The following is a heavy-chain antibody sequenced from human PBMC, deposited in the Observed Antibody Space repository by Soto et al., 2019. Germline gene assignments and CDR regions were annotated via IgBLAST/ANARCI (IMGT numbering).Heavy chain of an antibody. V-gene: IGHV3-23*01. Sequence: GGSLRLSCAASGFSFNIFAMNWVRQAPGQGLEWVTGISGGGGSTYYADSVKGRFTISRDNSNNTLYLQMNSLRAEDTAVYYCAKDPTSYDSSAQFDSWGQGTLVTVSS. CDR1: GFSFNIFA. J-gene: IGHJ4*02. D-gene: IGHD3-22*01. CDR3: AKDPTSYDSSAQFDS. CDR2: ISGGGGST.